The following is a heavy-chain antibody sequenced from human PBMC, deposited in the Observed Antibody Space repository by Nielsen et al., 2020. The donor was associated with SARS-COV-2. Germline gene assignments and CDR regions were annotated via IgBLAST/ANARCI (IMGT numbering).Heavy chain of an antibody. Sequence: SETLSLTCTVSGGSISSGGYYWSWIRQHPGKGLEWIGYIYYSGSTYYNPSLKSRVTISVDTSKNQFSLKLSSVTAADTAVYYCARGLDYYDSSGRHEGFDYWGQGTLVTVSS. D-gene: IGHD3-22*01. CDR2: IYYSGST. V-gene: IGHV4-31*03. CDR3: ARGLDYYDSSGRHEGFDY. J-gene: IGHJ4*02. CDR1: GGSISSGGYY.